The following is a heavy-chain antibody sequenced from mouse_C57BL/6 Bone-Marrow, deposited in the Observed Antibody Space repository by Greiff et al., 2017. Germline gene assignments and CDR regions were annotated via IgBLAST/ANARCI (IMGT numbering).Heavy chain of an antibody. CDR2: IYPGGGFT. CDR1: GYTFPNYW. V-gene: IGHV1-63*01. D-gene: IGHD2-4*01. J-gene: IGHJ2*01. CDR3: ARGYDYDQYYFDS. Sequence: QVQLQQSGAELVRPGTSVKMSCKASGYTFPNYWIGWAKQRPGHGLAWIGDIYPGGGFTNYNEKFKGKATLTAAKSSSTAYMQFSSLTSEDSAIYYYARGYDYDQYYFDSWGQGTTHTVST.